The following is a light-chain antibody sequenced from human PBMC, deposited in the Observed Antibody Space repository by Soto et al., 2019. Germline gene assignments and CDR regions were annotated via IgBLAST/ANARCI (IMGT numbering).Light chain of an antibody. V-gene: IGKV2-28*01. CDR3: MQALQTPRT. J-gene: IGKJ3*01. Sequence: DIVMTQSPLSLPVTPGEPASISCRSSQSLLHSNGYNYLDWYLQKPGQSPQLLIYLGSNRAAGVPDRFSGSGLGTNFTLNISRVEAEDVGVYYCMQALQTPRTFGPGTKVDIK. CDR2: LGS. CDR1: QSLLHSNGYNY.